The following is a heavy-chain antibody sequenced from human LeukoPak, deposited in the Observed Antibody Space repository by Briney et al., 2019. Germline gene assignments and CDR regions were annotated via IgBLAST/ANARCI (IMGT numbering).Heavy chain of an antibody. J-gene: IGHJ4*02. CDR2: INVSGGRT. V-gene: IGHV1-46*01. CDR1: GFPFTSYY. Sequence: ASVKVSCKASGFPFTSYYFHWVRQAPGQGLEWMGVINVSGGRTLYAQKFQGKVIMTRDTSTTTVYMDVQNLKSGDTAVYYCVRDARDRGNFYYDTNSYSFFDYWGQGTLVTVSS. D-gene: IGHD3-16*01. CDR3: VRDARDRGNFYYDTNSYSFFDY.